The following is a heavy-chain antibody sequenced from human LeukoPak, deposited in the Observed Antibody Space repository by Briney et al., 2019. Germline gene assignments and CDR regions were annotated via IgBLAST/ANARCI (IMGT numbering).Heavy chain of an antibody. CDR3: ATTTIRLGY. Sequence: SETLSLTCTVSGGSISSSSYYWGWIRQPPGKGLEWIGSIYSGTTYYNPSLKSRVTISVDTSKNQFSLKLSSVTAADTAVYYCATTTIRLGYWGQGTLVTVSS. J-gene: IGHJ4*02. CDR1: GGSISSSSYY. CDR2: IYSGTT. D-gene: IGHD1-26*01. V-gene: IGHV4-39*07.